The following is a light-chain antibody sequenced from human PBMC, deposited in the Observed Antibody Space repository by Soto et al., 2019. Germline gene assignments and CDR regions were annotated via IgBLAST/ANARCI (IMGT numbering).Light chain of an antibody. CDR3: SSYTNSNTAV. J-gene: IGLJ7*01. V-gene: IGLV2-14*01. CDR1: SSDVGGYNY. Sequence: QSALTQPASVSGSPGQSITISCTGPSSDVGGYNYVSWYQQHPGKAPKLMIYNVSNRPSGVSNRFSGSKSGNTASLTISGLQAEDEADYYCSSYTNSNTAVFGGGTQLTVL. CDR2: NVS.